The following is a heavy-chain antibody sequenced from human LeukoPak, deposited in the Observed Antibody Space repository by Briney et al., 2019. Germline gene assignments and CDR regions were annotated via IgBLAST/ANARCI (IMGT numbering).Heavy chain of an antibody. V-gene: IGHV3-53*01. CDR2: LYSNGNT. J-gene: IGHJ4*02. Sequence: GGSLRLSCAASGFTVSSKYMSWVRQAPGKGLEWVSTLYSNGNTYYADSVKGRFTISRDNSKNTLSLQMNSLRAEDTAVYYCARDYYDGSVYYSYYEYWGQGTLVTVSS. CDR3: ARDYYDGSVYYSYYEY. CDR1: GFTVSSKY. D-gene: IGHD3-22*01.